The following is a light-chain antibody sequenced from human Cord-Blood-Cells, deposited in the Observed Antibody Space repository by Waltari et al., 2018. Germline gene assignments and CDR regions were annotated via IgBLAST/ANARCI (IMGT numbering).Light chain of an antibody. CDR2: KAS. CDR1: QSISSW. CDR3: QQYNSYSCT. Sequence: DLQMTQSPSTLSASVGARVTITCRASQSISSWLAWYQQKPGKAPKLLIYKASSLESGVPSRFSGSGSGTEFTLTISSLQPDDFATYYCQQYNSYSCTFGQGTKLEIK. J-gene: IGKJ2*02. V-gene: IGKV1-5*03.